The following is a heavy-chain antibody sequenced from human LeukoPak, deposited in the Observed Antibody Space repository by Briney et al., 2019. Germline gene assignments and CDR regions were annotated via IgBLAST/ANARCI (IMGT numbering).Heavy chain of an antibody. CDR1: GFTFSSYG. D-gene: IGHD6-19*01. CDR2: ISYDGSNK. J-gene: IGHJ4*02. V-gene: IGHV3-30*18. CDR3: AKRAPLYSSTPGNYFDS. Sequence: PGRSLRLSCAASGFTFSSYGMHWVRQAPGKGLEWVAVISYDGSNKYYADSVKGRFTVSRDNTKNTFYLQMNSLRAEDTAVYYCAKRAPLYSSTPGNYFDSWGQGTLVTVSS.